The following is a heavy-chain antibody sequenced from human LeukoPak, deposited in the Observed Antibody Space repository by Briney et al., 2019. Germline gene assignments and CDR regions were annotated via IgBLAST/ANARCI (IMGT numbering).Heavy chain of an antibody. Sequence: SVQVSCKASRYTFDRYGISWVRQAPGQGLEWIGWISAYNCKTNYRQKLQGRVSMNKDTSTSTAYMDLRSLGSDDTYIYYCARDSPDGSGTYYNDSPDYWGQGTLVTVSS. V-gene: IGHV1-18*01. CDR1: RYTFDRYG. D-gene: IGHD3-10*01. J-gene: IGHJ4*02. CDR3: ARDSPDGSGTYYNDSPDY. CDR2: ISAYNCKT.